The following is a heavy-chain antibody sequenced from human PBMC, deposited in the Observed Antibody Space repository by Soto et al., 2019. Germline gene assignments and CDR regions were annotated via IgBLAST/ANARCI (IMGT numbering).Heavy chain of an antibody. V-gene: IGHV3-74*01. Sequence: EVHLVESGGGLVQPGGSLRLSCEGSGFTFSSYWMHWVRQAPGKGLVWVSRMSSDGSSIGYADSVKGRFIISRDNAKNTLYLQMKSLRAEDTAVYFCARLYCSGGSCSDYWGQGTLVTVSS. D-gene: IGHD2-15*01. CDR1: GFTFSSYW. J-gene: IGHJ4*02. CDR2: MSSDGSSI. CDR3: ARLYCSGGSCSDY.